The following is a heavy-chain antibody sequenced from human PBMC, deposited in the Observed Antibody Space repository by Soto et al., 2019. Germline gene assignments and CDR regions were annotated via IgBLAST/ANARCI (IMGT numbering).Heavy chain of an antibody. Sequence: QVQLVQSGAEVKKPGSSVKVSCKASGGTFSSYAITWVRQAPGQGLEWMGGIIPIFGTANYAQKFQARVTNTADESTRTAYMELSSMRSEATAVYYCARQRGTSSGYYPYWFDPWGQGTLVTVSS. CDR2: IIPIFGTA. J-gene: IGHJ5*02. D-gene: IGHD3-22*01. V-gene: IGHV1-69*12. CDR3: ARQRGTSSGYYPYWFDP. CDR1: GGTFSSYA.